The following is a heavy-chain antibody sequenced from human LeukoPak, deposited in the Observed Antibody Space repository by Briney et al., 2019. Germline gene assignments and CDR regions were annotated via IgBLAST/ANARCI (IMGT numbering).Heavy chain of an antibody. CDR1: GFIFSGSD. CDR3: AKDSGGSVLED. J-gene: IGHJ4*01. V-gene: IGHV3-30*18. D-gene: IGHD2-15*01. Sequence: TGGPLTLSCAASGFIFSGSDMHWVRQAPGKGLEWVAVLSYDGTNEYYGDSVKGRFTISRDNSKNTLYLHMNSLRHDDTAVHYCAKDSGGSVLEDWGYGSLVIVSS. CDR2: LSYDGTNE.